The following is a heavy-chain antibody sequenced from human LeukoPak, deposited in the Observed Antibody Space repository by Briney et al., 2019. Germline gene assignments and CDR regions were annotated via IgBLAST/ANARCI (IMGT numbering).Heavy chain of an antibody. CDR3: AGVGAY. J-gene: IGHJ4*02. D-gene: IGHD1-26*01. Sequence: GGSLRLSCAASGFTVRSNYMSWLRQAPGKGLEWVSAISGSGGSTYYADSVKGRFTISRDNSKNTLYLQMNSLRAEDTAVYYCAGVGAYWGQGTLVTVSS. CDR2: ISGSGGST. V-gene: IGHV3-23*01. CDR1: GFTVRSNY.